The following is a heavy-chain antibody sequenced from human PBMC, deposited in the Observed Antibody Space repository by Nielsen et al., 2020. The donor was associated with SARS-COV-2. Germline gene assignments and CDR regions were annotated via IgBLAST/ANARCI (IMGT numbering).Heavy chain of an antibody. CDR2: ISGSGGST. CDR3: AKEEKDSSGWSPHNYYYGMDV. D-gene: IGHD6-19*01. J-gene: IGHJ6*02. CDR1: GFTFSSYA. V-gene: IGHV3-23*01. Sequence: GGSLRLSCAASGFTFSSYAMSWVRQAPGKGLEWVSAISGSGGSTYYADSVKGRFTISRDNSKNTLYLQMNSLRAEDTAVYYCAKEEKDSSGWSPHNYYYGMDVWGQGTTVTVSS.